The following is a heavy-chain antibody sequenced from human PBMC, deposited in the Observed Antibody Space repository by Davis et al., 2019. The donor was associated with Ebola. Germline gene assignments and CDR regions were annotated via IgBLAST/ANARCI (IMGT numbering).Heavy chain of an antibody. D-gene: IGHD3-16*02. CDR2: ISYDGSNK. V-gene: IGHV3-30-3*01. Sequence: GGSLRLSCAASGFTFSSYAMHWVRQAPGKGLEWVAVISYDGSNKYYADSVKGRFTISRDNSKNTLYLQMNSLRAEDTAVYYCARDDRYQSRYYYYGMDVWGKGTTVTVSS. CDR1: GFTFSSYA. CDR3: ARDDRYQSRYYYYGMDV. J-gene: IGHJ6*04.